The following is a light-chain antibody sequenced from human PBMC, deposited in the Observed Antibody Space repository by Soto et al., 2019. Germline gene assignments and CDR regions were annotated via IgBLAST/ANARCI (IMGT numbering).Light chain of an antibody. Sequence: DIVMTQSPDSLAVSLGERATINCKSSQSVLYSSNNKNYLAWYQQKPGQPPKLLIYWASTRESGVPDRFSGSGSGTEFNLTISSLQSEDFGVYYCQQYNNWPRATFGGGTKVDIK. V-gene: IGKV4-1*01. CDR1: QSVLYSSNNKNY. J-gene: IGKJ4*01. CDR3: QQYNNWPRAT. CDR2: WAS.